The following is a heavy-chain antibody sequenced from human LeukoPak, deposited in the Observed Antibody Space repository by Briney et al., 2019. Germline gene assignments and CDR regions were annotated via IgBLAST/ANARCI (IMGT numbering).Heavy chain of an antibody. D-gene: IGHD6-19*01. CDR3: ARAGGAVAGNFDY. V-gene: IGHV1-2*02. CDR2: MNPNSGAS. J-gene: IGHJ4*02. Sequence: ASVQVSCQASGYTFPGYYLHGVGQPTGREGEGMGWMNPNSGASNYAQTFQVRVTLTRDKSISTAYMELSGLKSDDTAVYFCARAGGAVAGNFDYWGQGTLVTVSS. CDR1: GYTFPGYY.